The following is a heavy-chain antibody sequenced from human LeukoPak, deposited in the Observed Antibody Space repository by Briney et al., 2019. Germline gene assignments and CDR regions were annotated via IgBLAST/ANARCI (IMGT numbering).Heavy chain of an antibody. V-gene: IGHV1-8*03. J-gene: IGHJ4*02. CDR2: MNPNSGNT. CDR1: GYTFTSYD. CDR3: ARATPEWPEEYYFDY. D-gene: IGHD3-3*01. Sequence: GASVKVSCKASGYTFTSYDINWVRQATGQGLEWMGWMNPNSGNTGYAQKFQGRVTITRNTSISTAYMELSSLGSEDTAVYYCARATPEWPEEYYFDYWGQGTLVTVSS.